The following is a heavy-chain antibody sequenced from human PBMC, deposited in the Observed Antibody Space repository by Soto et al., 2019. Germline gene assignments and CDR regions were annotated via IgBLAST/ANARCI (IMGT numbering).Heavy chain of an antibody. CDR3: ARGTYYYDSSGYLYGMDV. D-gene: IGHD3-22*01. Sequence: GASVKVSCKASCYTFTSYGISWVRQAPGQGLEWMGWISAYNGNTNYAQKLQGRVTMTTDTSTSTAYMELRSLRSDDTAVYYCARGTYYYDSSGYLYGMDVWGQGTTVTVSS. CDR2: ISAYNGNT. V-gene: IGHV1-18*04. CDR1: CYTFTSYG. J-gene: IGHJ6*02.